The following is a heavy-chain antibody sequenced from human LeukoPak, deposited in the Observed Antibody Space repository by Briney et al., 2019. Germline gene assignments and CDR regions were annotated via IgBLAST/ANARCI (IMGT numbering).Heavy chain of an antibody. D-gene: IGHD6-19*01. V-gene: IGHV4-34*01. Sequence: SETLSLTCAVYGGSFSGYYWSWIRQPPGKGLEWIGEINHSGSTNYNPSLKSRVTLSVDTSKNQFSLKLSSVTAADTAVYYCALPLSQWPRKNACDIWGAGTMVTASS. CDR3: ALPLSQWPRKNACDI. J-gene: IGHJ3*02. CDR1: GGSFSGYY. CDR2: INHSGST.